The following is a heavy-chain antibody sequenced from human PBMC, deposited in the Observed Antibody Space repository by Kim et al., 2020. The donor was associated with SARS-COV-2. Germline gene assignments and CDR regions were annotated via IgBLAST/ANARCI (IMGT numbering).Heavy chain of an antibody. CDR2: IWYDGSNK. Sequence: GGSLRLSCAASGFTFSSYGMHWVRQAPGKGLEWVAVIWYDGSNKYYADSVKGRFTISRDNSKNTLYLQMNSLRAEDTAVYYCAKESANGGSGWYWYYYYGMDVWGQGTTVTVSS. CDR3: AKESANGGSGWYWYYYYGMDV. D-gene: IGHD6-19*01. CDR1: GFTFSSYG. J-gene: IGHJ6*02. V-gene: IGHV3-33*06.